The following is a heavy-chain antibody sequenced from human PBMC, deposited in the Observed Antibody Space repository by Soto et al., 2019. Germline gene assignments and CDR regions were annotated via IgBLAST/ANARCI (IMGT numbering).Heavy chain of an antibody. J-gene: IGHJ3*02. V-gene: IGHV1-2*04. Sequence: GASVKVSCKAAGYTFTVYYMHWVRQAPGQGLEWMGWINPNSGGTNYAQKFQGWVTMTRDTSISTAYMELSRLRSDDTAVYYCARAGVVVAAKGDAFDIWGQGTMVTVSS. CDR2: INPNSGGT. CDR1: GYTFTVYY. CDR3: ARAGVVVAAKGDAFDI. D-gene: IGHD2-15*01.